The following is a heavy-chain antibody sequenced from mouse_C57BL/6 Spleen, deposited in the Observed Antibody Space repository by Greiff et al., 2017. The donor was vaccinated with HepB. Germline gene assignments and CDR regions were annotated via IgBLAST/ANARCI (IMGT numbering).Heavy chain of an antibody. Sequence: VQLQQSGPGLVKPSQSLSLTCSVTGYSITSGYYWNWIRQFPGNKLEWMGYISYDGSNNYNPSLKNRISITRDTSKNQFFLKLNSVTTEDTATYYCARVGPWYFDVWGTGTTVTVSS. CDR2: ISYDGSN. CDR1: GYSITSGYY. D-gene: IGHD4-1*01. V-gene: IGHV3-6*01. CDR3: ARVGPWYFDV. J-gene: IGHJ1*03.